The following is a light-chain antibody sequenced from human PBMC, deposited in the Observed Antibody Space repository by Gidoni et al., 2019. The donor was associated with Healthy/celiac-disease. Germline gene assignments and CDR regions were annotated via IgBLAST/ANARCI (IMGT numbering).Light chain of an antibody. Sequence: QSALTQPRSVSGSPGQAVTIYCTGTSRDVGGYNYVSWYQQPPGKAPNLMIYDVSKRPSGVPDRFSGSKSGNTASLTISGLQAEDEADYYCCSYAGSYTLWVFGGGTKLTVL. CDR2: DVS. CDR1: SRDVGGYNY. J-gene: IGLJ3*02. V-gene: IGLV2-11*01. CDR3: CSYAGSYTLWV.